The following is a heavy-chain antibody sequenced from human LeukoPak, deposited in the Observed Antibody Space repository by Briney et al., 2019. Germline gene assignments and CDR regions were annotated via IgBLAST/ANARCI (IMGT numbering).Heavy chain of an antibody. CDR3: ARDSTVTRFDN. Sequence: PGGSLRLSCAASGFTFSYYSMNWVRQAPGKGLEWVSSISSSSSYIYYADSVKGRFTISRDNAKNSLYLQMNSLRAEDTAMYYCARDSTVTRFDNWGQGTLVTVSS. J-gene: IGHJ4*02. CDR1: GFTFSYYS. D-gene: IGHD4-17*01. V-gene: IGHV3-21*01. CDR2: ISSSSSYI.